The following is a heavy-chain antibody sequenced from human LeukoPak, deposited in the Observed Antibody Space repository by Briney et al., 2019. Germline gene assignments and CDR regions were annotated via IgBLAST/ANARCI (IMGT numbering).Heavy chain of an antibody. CDR3: ARDYGDYVRAFDI. V-gene: IGHV3-21*01. CDR1: GFTFSSYS. J-gene: IGHJ3*02. CDR2: ISSSSSYI. Sequence: GGSLRLSCAASGFTFSSYSMNWVRQAPGKGLEWVSSISSSSSYIYYADSVKGRFAISRDNAKNSLYLKMNSLRAEDTAVYYCARDYGDYVRAFDIWGQGTMVTVSS. D-gene: IGHD4-17*01.